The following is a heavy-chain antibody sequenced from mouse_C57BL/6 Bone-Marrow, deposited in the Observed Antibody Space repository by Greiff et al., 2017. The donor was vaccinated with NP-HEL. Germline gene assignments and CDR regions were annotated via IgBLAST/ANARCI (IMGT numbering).Heavy chain of an antibody. Sequence: EVQLQQSVAELVRPGASVKLSCTASGFNIKNTYMHWVKQRPEQGLEWIGRIDPANGNTKYAPKFQGKATITADTSSNTAYLQRSSLTSEDTAIYYCARGNYGSREGFAYWGQGTLVTVSA. CDR2: IDPANGNT. CDR3: ARGNYGSREGFAY. J-gene: IGHJ3*01. D-gene: IGHD1-1*01. CDR1: GFNIKNTY. V-gene: IGHV14-3*01.